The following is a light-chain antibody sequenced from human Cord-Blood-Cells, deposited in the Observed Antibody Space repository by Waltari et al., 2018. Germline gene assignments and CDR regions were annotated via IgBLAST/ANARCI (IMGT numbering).Light chain of an antibody. Sequence: EIVLTQSPGTLSLSPGERATLPCRASQSVRSSYLAWYQQKPGQAPRLLIYGVSSRATGIPERFSGSGSGTDFTLTISRPEPEEFAVYYCQQYGSSPPYTFGQGTKLEIK. CDR2: GVS. CDR3: QQYGSSPPYT. CDR1: QSVRSSY. J-gene: IGKJ2*01. V-gene: IGKV3-20*01.